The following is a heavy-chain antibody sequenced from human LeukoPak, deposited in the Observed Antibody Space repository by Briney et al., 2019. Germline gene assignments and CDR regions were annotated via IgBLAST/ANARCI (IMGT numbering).Heavy chain of an antibody. J-gene: IGHJ6*02. CDR1: GYTFTSYG. CDR3: ARDYLVRVPGYYYYYGMDV. Sequence: ASVKVSCKASGYTFTSYGISWVRQAPGQGLEWMGWISAYNGNTNYAQKLQGRVTMTTDTSTSTAYMELRSLRSDDTAVYYCARDYLVRVPGYYYYYGMDVWGQGTMVTVSS. CDR2: ISAYNGNT. V-gene: IGHV1-18*01. D-gene: IGHD3-10*01.